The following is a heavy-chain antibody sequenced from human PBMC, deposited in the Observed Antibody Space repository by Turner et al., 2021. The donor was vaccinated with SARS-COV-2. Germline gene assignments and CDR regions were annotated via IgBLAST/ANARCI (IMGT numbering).Heavy chain of an antibody. CDR2: INHSGYT. CDR1: GASFSRYY. J-gene: IGHJ5*02. D-gene: IGHD5-12*01. CDR3: ARVDIVSTNYFDP. V-gene: IGHV4-34*01. Sequence: QEQLQQWGAGLLKPSETLSLSCGVYGASFSRYYWSWIRQPPGKGLQWIGEINHSGYTNYNPSLKSRVTISVDTSKNQISLKLNSVTAADTALYYCARVDIVSTNYFDPWGQGTLVTVSS.